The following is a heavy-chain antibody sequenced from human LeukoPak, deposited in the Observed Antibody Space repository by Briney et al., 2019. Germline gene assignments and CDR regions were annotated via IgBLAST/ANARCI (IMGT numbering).Heavy chain of an antibody. D-gene: IGHD3-3*01. CDR2: IIPIFGTA. CDR3: ARERRGPDFWSGQDAFDI. V-gene: IGHV1-69*01. J-gene: IGHJ3*02. CDR1: GGTFSSYA. Sequence: SVKVSCKASGGTFSSYAISWVRQAPGQGLEWMGGIIPIFGTANYAQKFQGRVTITADESTSTDYMELSSLRSEDTAVYYCARERRGPDFWSGQDAFDIWGQGTMVTVSS.